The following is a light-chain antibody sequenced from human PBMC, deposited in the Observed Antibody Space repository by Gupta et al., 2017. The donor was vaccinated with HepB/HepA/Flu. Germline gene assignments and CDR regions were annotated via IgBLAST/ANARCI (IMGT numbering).Light chain of an antibody. V-gene: IGLV2-14*01. CDR1: SSDVGGYNY. CDR3: SSYTTSSTLVI. CDR2: DVS. J-gene: IGLJ2*01. Sequence: QSALTQPASVSGSPGQSITLPCTGTSSDVGGYNYVSWYQQHPGKAPKLMIHDVSNRPSGVSNRFSGSKSGNTASLTISGLQAEDEADYYCSSYTTSSTLVIFGGGTKLTVL.